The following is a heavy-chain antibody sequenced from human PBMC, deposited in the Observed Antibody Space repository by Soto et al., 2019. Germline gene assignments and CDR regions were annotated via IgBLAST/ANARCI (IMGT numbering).Heavy chain of an antibody. Sequence: QVQLVQSGGEMRKPGASVKVSCKASGYTFTNFGISWVRQAPGQGFEWVGWISGYNGDTNYAPKFRGRVIMTKDTSTTTAYMELTTLTSAATAVYYCARDYDIWGEDWFDPLGQGTLVTVSS. V-gene: IGHV1-18*01. CDR1: GYTFTNFG. CDR2: ISGYNGDT. D-gene: IGHD3-9*01. CDR3: ARDYDIWGEDWFDP. J-gene: IGHJ5*02.